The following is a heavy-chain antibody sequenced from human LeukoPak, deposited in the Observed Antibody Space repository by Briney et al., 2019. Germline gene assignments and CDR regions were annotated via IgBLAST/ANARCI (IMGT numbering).Heavy chain of an antibody. CDR3: VRYTDSSYPD. V-gene: IGHV3-64D*06. CDR1: GFIFTPYA. Sequence: AGGSLRLSCSASGFIFTPYAMHWVRQAPGKGLEYVSAISSDGGGTYYTDSVKGRFTISRDNSKSTLYLQMSSLRPEDTAVYYCVRYTDSSYPDWGQGTLVTDSS. D-gene: IGHD1-14*01. J-gene: IGHJ4*02. CDR2: ISSDGGGT.